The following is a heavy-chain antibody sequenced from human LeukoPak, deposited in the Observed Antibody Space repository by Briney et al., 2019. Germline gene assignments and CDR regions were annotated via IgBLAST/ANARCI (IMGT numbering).Heavy chain of an antibody. V-gene: IGHV3-9*03. CDR3: AKDITMVRGGMDV. Sequence: GGSLRLSCAASGFTFDDYAMHWVRHAPGKGLEWVSGISWNSGSIGYADSVKGRFTISRDNAKNSLYLQMNSLRAEDMALYYCAKDITMVRGGMDVWGKGTTVTVSS. J-gene: IGHJ6*03. D-gene: IGHD3-10*01. CDR1: GFTFDDYA. CDR2: ISWNSGSI.